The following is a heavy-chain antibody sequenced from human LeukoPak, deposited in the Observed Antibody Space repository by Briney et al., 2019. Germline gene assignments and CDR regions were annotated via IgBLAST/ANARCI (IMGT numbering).Heavy chain of an antibody. Sequence: GGSLRLSCAASGFTFSSYEMNWVRQAPGKGLEWVSSISSSSSYIYYADSVKGRFTISRDNAKNSLYLQMNSLRAEDTAVYYCARVAAFSFDYWGQGTLVTVSS. D-gene: IGHD3-3*02. CDR1: GFTFSSYE. J-gene: IGHJ4*02. CDR2: ISSSSSYI. CDR3: ARVAAFSFDY. V-gene: IGHV3-21*01.